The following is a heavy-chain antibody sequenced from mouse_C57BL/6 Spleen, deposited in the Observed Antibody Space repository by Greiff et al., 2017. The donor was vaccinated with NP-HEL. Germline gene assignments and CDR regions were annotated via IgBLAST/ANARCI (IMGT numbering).Heavy chain of an antibody. J-gene: IGHJ2*01. Sequence: VQLQQSGPELVKPGASVKISCKASGYTFTDYYMNWVKQSHGKSLEWIGDINPNNGGTSYNQKFKGKATLTVDKSSSTAYMELRSLTSEDSAVYYCARGGIDYGDYFDYWGQGTTRTVSS. CDR1: GYTFTDYY. CDR2: INPNNGGT. CDR3: ARGGIDYGDYFDY. D-gene: IGHD1-2*01. V-gene: IGHV1-26*01.